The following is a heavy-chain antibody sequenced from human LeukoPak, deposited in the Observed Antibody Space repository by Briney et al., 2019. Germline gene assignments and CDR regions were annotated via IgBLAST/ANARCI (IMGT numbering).Heavy chain of an antibody. CDR2: VSNTGST. Sequence: SETLSLTCTVSGASISSHYWSWIRQPPGKGLEWIGDVSNTGSTNHNPSLKSRVTISVDTSKNQFSLKLSSVTAADTAVYYCARDRGSGWPHYYYYYGMDVWGQGTTVTVSS. CDR3: ARDRGSGWPHYYYYYGMDV. CDR1: GASISSHY. J-gene: IGHJ6*02. V-gene: IGHV4-59*11. D-gene: IGHD6-19*01.